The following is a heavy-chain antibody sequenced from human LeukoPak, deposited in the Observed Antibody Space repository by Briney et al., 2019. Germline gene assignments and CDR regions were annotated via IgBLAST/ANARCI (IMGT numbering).Heavy chain of an antibody. D-gene: IGHD3-10*01. CDR1: GLTFSSNA. J-gene: IGHJ1*01. V-gene: IGHV3-74*01. CDR2: INDDGSFR. Sequence: PGGSLRLSCAASGLTFSSNAMSWVRQAAGKGLDWVSRINDDGSFRRYANSVKGRFTISRDNPKNTLFLQMDSLRAEDTAVYYCARVSGPGMNEYYHLWGQGTLVTVSS. CDR3: ARVSGPGMNEYYHL.